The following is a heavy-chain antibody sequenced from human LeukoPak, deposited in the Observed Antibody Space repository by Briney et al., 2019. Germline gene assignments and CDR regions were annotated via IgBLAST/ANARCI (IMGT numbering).Heavy chain of an antibody. CDR1: GFTVSSNY. CDR2: IYSGGST. CDR3: ARERPYYYDSSGYYYVPDAFDI. V-gene: IGHV3-66*01. J-gene: IGHJ3*02. D-gene: IGHD3-22*01. Sequence: GGSLRLSCAASGFTVSSNYMSWVRQAPGKGLEWVSVIYSGGSTYYADSVKGRFTISRDNSKNTLYLQMNSLRAEDTAVYYCARERPYYYDSSGYYYVPDAFDIWGQGTMVTVSS.